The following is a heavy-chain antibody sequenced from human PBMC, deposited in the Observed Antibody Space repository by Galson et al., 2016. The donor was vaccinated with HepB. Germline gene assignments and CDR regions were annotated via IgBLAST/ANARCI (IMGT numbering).Heavy chain of an antibody. V-gene: IGHV1-24*01. CDR2: FDPEKDEI. CDR3: ARVTGLWFGEFPPGAD. J-gene: IGHJ4*01. Sequence: SVKVSCKVSGHTLTEISMHWVRQAPGRGLEWMGGFDPEKDEIVYAQNFQGRVTFTSDTSASTAYMELSSLRSEDTAVYYCARVTGLWFGEFPPGADWGQGSPVTVSA. CDR1: GHTLTEIS. D-gene: IGHD3-10*01.